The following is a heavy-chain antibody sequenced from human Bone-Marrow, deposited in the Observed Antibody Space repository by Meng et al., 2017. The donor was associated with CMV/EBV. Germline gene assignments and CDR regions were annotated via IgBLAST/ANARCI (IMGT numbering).Heavy chain of an antibody. Sequence: SVKVSCKASGGTFSSYTISWVRQAPGQGLEWMGRIIPILGIANYAQKFQGRVTITADKSTSTAYMELSSLRSEDTAVYYCAATKDIVVVPAAIDYWGQGTPVTVPQ. CDR2: IIPILGIA. CDR3: AATKDIVVVPAAIDY. CDR1: GGTFSSYT. D-gene: IGHD2-2*01. V-gene: IGHV1-69*02. J-gene: IGHJ4*02.